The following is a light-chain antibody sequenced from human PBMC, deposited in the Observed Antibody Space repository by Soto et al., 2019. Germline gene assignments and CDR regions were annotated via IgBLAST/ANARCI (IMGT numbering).Light chain of an antibody. V-gene: IGLV2-14*03. CDR2: DVS. J-gene: IGLJ2*01. CDR1: SSDVGGYNY. CDR3: ISYTRSGTRV. Sequence: QSVLTQPASVSGSPGQSITISCTGTSSDVGGYNYVSWYQQHPDKAPKLMIYDVSNRPSGVSNRFSGSKSGNTASLTISGLRAEDVADYYCISYTRSGTRVFGGGTKLTVL.